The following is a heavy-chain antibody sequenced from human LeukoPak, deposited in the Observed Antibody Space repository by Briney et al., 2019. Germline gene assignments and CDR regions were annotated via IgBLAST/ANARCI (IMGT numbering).Heavy chain of an antibody. CDR1: GFTFKDYG. V-gene: IGHV3-20*04. D-gene: IGHD6-19*01. Sequence: GGSLRLSCAATGFTFKDYGMHWVRQPPGKGLEWVSGINWNGGGTDYADSVKGRFTISRDNFKNTLNLQMNSLRAEDSAIYYCTRDEPGSSWFNWGQGTLVTVSS. CDR2: INWNGGGT. CDR3: TRDEPGSSWFN. J-gene: IGHJ4*02.